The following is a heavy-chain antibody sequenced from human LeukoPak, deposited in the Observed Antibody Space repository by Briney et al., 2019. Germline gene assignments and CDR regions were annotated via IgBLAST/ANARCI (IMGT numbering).Heavy chain of an antibody. CDR1: GFTFSSYA. CDR2: ISGSGGST. CDR3: AKDGLRTPAGSWCDP. V-gene: IGHV3-23*01. D-gene: IGHD6-13*01. J-gene: IGHJ5*02. Sequence: GGSLTLSCAASGFTFSSYAMSWVRQAPGKGLEWVSAISGSGGSTYYPDSEKGRFTISRSNSKNTLHLQMNSMTANDTAVYYSAKDGLRTPAGSWCDPWGQG.